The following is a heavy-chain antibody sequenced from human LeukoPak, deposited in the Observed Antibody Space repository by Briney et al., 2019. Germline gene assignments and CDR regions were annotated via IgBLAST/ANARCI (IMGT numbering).Heavy chain of an antibody. CDR2: ITSNSGGT. V-gene: IGHV1-2*06. D-gene: IGHD3-10*01. J-gene: IGHJ4*02. CDR3: ARGGSGSGFLFYIDS. CDR1: GYTFTGYY. Sequence: GASVKVSCKASGYTFTGYYMHLVRQAPGQGLEWMGRITSNSGGTRYAQKFQDRVTMTRDTSITTAYMEISGLTSDDTAVYYCARGGSGSGFLFYIDSWGQGSLVSVSS.